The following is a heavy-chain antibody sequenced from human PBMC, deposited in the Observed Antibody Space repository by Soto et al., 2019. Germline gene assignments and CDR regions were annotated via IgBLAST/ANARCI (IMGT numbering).Heavy chain of an antibody. CDR3: ARECSSWYLFDY. CDR1: GFTFRSYS. J-gene: IGHJ4*02. D-gene: IGHD6-13*01. V-gene: IGHV3-21*01. CDR2: ISSSSSYI. Sequence: EVQLVESGGGLVKPGGSLRLACAASGFTFRSYSMNWVRQAPGKGLEWVSSISSSSSYIYYADSVKGRFTISRDNAKNSLYLQMNSLRAEDTAVYYCARECSSWYLFDYWGQGTLVTVSS.